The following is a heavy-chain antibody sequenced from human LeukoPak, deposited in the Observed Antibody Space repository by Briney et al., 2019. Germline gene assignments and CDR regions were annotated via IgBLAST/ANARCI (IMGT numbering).Heavy chain of an antibody. Sequence: PSETLSLTCAVYGGSFSGYYWTWVRQTPEKGLEWIGEMNPSGSTNYNPSLKSRVTISVDTSKNQFSLELSSVTAADTAVYYCARGRQDVTMIVVVMTAVSYYLDVWGKGTTVTVS. CDR2: MNPSGST. CDR1: GGSFSGYY. J-gene: IGHJ6*03. V-gene: IGHV4-34*01. CDR3: ARGRQDVTMIVVVMTAVSYYLDV. D-gene: IGHD3-22*01.